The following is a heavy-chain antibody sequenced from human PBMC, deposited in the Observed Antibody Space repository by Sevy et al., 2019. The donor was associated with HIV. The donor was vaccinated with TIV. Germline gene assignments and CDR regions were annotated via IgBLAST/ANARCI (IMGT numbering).Heavy chain of an antibody. D-gene: IGHD3-10*01. CDR2: IYYSGST. V-gene: IGHV4-59*01. J-gene: IGHJ3*02. CDR1: GGSISSYY. Sequence: SETLSLTCTVSGGSISSYYWSWIRQPPGKGLEWIGYIYYSGSTNYNPSLKSRVTISVDTSKNQFSLKLSSVTAADTAVDYCARVVALSSWFGDGSRAEAFDIWGQGTMVTVSS. CDR3: ARVVALSSWFGDGSRAEAFDI.